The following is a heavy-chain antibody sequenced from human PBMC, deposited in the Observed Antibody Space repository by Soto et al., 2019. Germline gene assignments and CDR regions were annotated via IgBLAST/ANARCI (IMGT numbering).Heavy chain of an antibody. CDR2: ISSFGNII. J-gene: IGHJ4*01. V-gene: IGHV3-48*01. CDR3: ARDSCDILTGCHLDH. D-gene: IGHD3-9*01. Sequence: PGGSLRLSCAASGFTFSSFSMNWVRQAPGKGLEWVSYISSFGNIIYYADSVEGRFTISRDNAKNSLDLQMNSLRAEDTAVYYCARDSCDILTGCHLDHWGHGTLVTVSS. CDR1: GFTFSSFS.